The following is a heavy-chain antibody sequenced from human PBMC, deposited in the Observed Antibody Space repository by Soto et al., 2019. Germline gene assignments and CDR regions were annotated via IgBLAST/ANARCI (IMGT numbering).Heavy chain of an antibody. J-gene: IGHJ4*02. CDR3: TRSPAYYDYVWGSYRYWFDY. Sequence: GGSLRLSCTASGFTFGDYAMSWLRQAPGKGLEWVVFIRGKAFGETIEYAASVKGRFIISREDSTSIAYLQMNSLKTEDTAVYYCTRSPAYYDYVWGSYRYWFDYWGQGTLVTVSS. D-gene: IGHD3-16*02. CDR2: IRGKAFGETI. CDR1: GFTFGDYA. V-gene: IGHV3-49*03.